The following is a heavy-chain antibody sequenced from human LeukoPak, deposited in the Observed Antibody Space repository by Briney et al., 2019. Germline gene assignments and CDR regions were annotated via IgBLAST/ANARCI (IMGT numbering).Heavy chain of an antibody. V-gene: IGHV3-15*01. Sequence: GGSXRLSCAASGFTFSNAWMSWVRQXPGKGLEWVGRIKSKTDGGTTDYAAPVKGRFTISRDDSKNTLYLQMNSLKTEDTAVYYCTTDRAGDAFDIWGQGTMVTVSS. CDR1: GFTFSNAW. CDR3: TTDRAGDAFDI. CDR2: IKSKTDGGTT. J-gene: IGHJ3*02.